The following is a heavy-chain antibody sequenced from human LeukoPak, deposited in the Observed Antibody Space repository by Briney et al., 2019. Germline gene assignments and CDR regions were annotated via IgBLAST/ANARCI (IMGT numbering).Heavy chain of an antibody. CDR3: AKAEQYYYDSSGYYYYYYYMDV. CDR2: IRSKANSYAT. CDR1: GFTFSGSA. J-gene: IGHJ6*03. D-gene: IGHD3-22*01. Sequence: GGSLRLSCAASGFTFSGSAMHWVRQASGKGLEWVGRIRSKANSYATAYAASVKGRFTISRDDSKNTLYLQMNSLRAEDTAVYCCAKAEQYYYDSSGYYYYYYYMDVWGKGTTVTVSS. V-gene: IGHV3-73*01.